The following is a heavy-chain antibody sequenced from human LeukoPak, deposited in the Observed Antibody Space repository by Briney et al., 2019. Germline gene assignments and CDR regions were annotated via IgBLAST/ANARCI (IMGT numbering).Heavy chain of an antibody. D-gene: IGHD5-18*01. V-gene: IGHV4-34*01. CDR1: GGSFSGYY. J-gene: IGHJ4*02. CDR3: ASLTVDTAMVEDY. CDR2: INHSGST. Sequence: PSETLSLTCAVYGGSFSGYYWSWIRQPPGKGLEWIGEINHSGSTNYNPSLKSRVTISVDTSKNQFSLKLSSVTAADTAVYYCASLTVDTAMVEDYWGQGTLATVSS.